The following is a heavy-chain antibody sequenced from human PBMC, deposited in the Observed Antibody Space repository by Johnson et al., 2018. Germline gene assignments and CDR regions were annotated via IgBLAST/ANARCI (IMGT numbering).Heavy chain of an antibody. J-gene: IGHJ6*02. CDR2: ISSSSSYI. V-gene: IGHV3-21*01. CDR1: GFTFSSYS. D-gene: IGHD3-3*01. Sequence: EVRLVESGGGLVKPGGTLRLSCAASGFTFSSYSMNWVRQAPGKGLEWVSSISSSSSYIYYADSVKGRFTISRDNAKNSLYLQMNSQRAEDTAGYYCARDPYDLWSGYYYYYYGMDVWGQGTTVTVSS. CDR3: ARDPYDLWSGYYYYYYGMDV.